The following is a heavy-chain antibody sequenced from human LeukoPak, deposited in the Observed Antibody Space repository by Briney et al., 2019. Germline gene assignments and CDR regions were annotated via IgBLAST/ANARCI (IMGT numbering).Heavy chain of an antibody. V-gene: IGHV3-7*01. CDR3: ARKGGTRGPLNY. D-gene: IGHD2-8*01. CDR2: IKQDGSET. Sequence: GGSLRLSCAASGFTFSNYWMSWVRQAPGKGLEWVANIKQDGSETYYVDSVKGRFTISRDNARNSLFLQMNSLTAEDTAVYYCARKGGTRGPLNYWGQGTLVTVSS. J-gene: IGHJ4*02. CDR1: GFTFSNYW.